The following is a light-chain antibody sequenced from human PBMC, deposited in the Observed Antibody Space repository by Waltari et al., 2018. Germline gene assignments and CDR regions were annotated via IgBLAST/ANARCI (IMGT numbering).Light chain of an antibody. CDR2: DVT. Sequence: QSALTQPRSVSGSPGQSVTISCAGTGSDIGDFNSVSWYQQHPGKAPKLVIFDVTNPPPGVPDRFSGSKSGTSASLTVSGLQAEDEADYYCCSYAGIWVFGGGTKLTVL. J-gene: IGLJ3*02. V-gene: IGLV2-11*01. CDR3: CSYAGIWV. CDR1: GSDIGDFNS.